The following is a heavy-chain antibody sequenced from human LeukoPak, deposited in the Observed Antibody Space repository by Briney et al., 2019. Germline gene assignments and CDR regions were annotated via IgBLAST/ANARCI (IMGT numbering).Heavy chain of an antibody. CDR1: GFALRTSGVG. CDR3: AHTVYRYGSGSYVSFDY. V-gene: IGHV2-5*02. J-gene: IGHJ4*02. Sequence: SGPTLVNPTQTLTLTCTFSGFALRTSGVGVGWIRQPPGKALEWLALIYWDDDKRYSPSLKSRLPITKDPSKNQVLLTMTNMDPVDRATYYCAHTVYRYGSGSYVSFDYWGQGTLVTVSS. D-gene: IGHD3-10*01. CDR2: IYWDDDK.